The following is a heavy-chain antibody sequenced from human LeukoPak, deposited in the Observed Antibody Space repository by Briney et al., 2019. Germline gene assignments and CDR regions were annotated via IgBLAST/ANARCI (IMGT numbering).Heavy chain of an antibody. Sequence: SGGSLRLSCAASGFMFSSYGMHWVRQAPGKGLEWVAVLSYDGKDKYYADYVKGRFTISRDNSKNTLYLQMNSLRDEDTAVYYCAKDRDRISSVYLFDYWGQGTLVTVSS. CDR1: GFMFSSYG. CDR2: LSYDGKDK. J-gene: IGHJ4*02. CDR3: AKDRDRISSVYLFDY. D-gene: IGHD3-22*01. V-gene: IGHV3-30*18.